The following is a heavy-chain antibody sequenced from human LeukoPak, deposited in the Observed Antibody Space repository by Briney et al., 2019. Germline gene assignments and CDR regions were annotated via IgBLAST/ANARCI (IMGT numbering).Heavy chain of an antibody. J-gene: IGHJ5*02. D-gene: IGHD4-17*01. V-gene: IGHV1-18*01. Sequence: GASVKVSCKASGYTFTSYGISWMRQAPGQGLEWMGWISAYNGNTNYAQKLQGRATMTTDTSTSTAYMELRSLRSDDTAVYYCASFLWGGDYGDHIDPWGQGTLVTVSS. CDR1: GYTFTSYG. CDR2: ISAYNGNT. CDR3: ASFLWGGDYGDHIDP.